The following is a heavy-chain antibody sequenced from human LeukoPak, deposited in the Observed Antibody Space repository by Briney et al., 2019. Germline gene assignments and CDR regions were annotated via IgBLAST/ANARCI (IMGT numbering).Heavy chain of an antibody. J-gene: IGHJ4*02. CDR2: ISYDGINK. V-gene: IGHV3-30-3*01. CDR3: ACSLFGELPSLGY. CDR1: GFAFSNYA. D-gene: IGHD3-10*02. Sequence: PGGSLRLSCAASGFAFSNYAMQWVRQAPGKGLEWVAVISYDGINKYYADSVKGRFTISRDNAKNSLYLQMNSLRAEDTAVYYCACSLFGELPSLGYWGQGTLVTVSS.